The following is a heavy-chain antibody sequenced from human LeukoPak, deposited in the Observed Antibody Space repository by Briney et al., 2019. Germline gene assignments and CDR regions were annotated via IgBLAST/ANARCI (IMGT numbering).Heavy chain of an antibody. CDR2: IYYSGST. CDR3: ARQESSSWYDYYYMDV. CDR1: GGSISSYY. Sequence: SETLSLTCTVSGGSISSYYWSWIRQPPGKGLEWIGYIYYSGSTNYNPSLKSRVTISVDTSKNQFSLKLSSVTAADTAVYYCARQESSSWYDYYYMDVWGKGTTVTVSS. V-gene: IGHV4-59*08. J-gene: IGHJ6*03. D-gene: IGHD6-13*01.